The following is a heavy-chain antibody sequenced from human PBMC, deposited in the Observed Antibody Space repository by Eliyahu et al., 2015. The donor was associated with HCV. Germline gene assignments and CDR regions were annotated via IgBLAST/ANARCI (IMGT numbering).Heavy chain of an antibody. Sequence: EVQLVESGGGLVKPGGSLRLSCAASGFPFSSYSMXWVRQAPGKGLEWVSSISSSSSYIYYADSVKGRFTISRDNAKNSLYLQMNSLRAEDTAVYYCAKSMYSSSWYEVKERWFDPWGQGTLVTVSS. CDR1: GFPFSSYS. CDR3: AKSMYSSSWYEVKERWFDP. J-gene: IGHJ5*02. V-gene: IGHV3-21*01. CDR2: ISSSSSYI. D-gene: IGHD6-13*01.